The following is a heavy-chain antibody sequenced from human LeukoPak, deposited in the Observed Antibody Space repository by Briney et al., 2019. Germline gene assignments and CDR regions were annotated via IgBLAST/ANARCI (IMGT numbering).Heavy chain of an antibody. D-gene: IGHD2-8*01. CDR3: ARAPPYCTDGVCYSYFYYMDV. J-gene: IGHJ6*03. Sequence: ASVKVSCKASGYTFTSYGISWVRQGPGEGLEWMGWISGNNGNTNYAQKLQGRVTMTRDTSTSTAYMELRGLRSDDTAVYYCARAPPYCTDGVCYSYFYYMDVWGRGTTVTVSS. CDR2: ISGNNGNT. V-gene: IGHV1-18*01. CDR1: GYTFTSYG.